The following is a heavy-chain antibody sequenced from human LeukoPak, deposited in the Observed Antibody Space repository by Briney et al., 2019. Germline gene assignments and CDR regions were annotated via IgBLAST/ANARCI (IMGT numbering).Heavy chain of an antibody. Sequence: PSETLSLTCTVSGGSISSSSNYWGWIRQPPGKGLEWIGTIYYSGSTYYNPSLKSRVTISVDTSKLQFSLMLASVTAADPAVYYCARHGSYYYYMDVWGKGTTVTVSS. J-gene: IGHJ6*03. V-gene: IGHV4-39*01. CDR2: IYYSGST. CDR3: ARHGSYYYYMDV. CDR1: GGSISSSSNY. D-gene: IGHD3-16*01.